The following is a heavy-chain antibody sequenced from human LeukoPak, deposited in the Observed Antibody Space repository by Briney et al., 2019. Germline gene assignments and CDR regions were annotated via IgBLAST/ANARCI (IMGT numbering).Heavy chain of an antibody. D-gene: IGHD1-7*01. Sequence: GGSLRLSCAASGFIGSSNYMSWVRQAPGQGLEWVAVLYTAGNTYYADSVKGRFTISRDNSKNTLFLQMNSLRVEDTAVYYCARVCYPGTSGCPGDYWGQGTLVAVS. J-gene: IGHJ4*02. CDR1: GFIGSSNY. CDR2: LYTAGNT. CDR3: ARVCYPGTSGCPGDY. V-gene: IGHV3-53*01.